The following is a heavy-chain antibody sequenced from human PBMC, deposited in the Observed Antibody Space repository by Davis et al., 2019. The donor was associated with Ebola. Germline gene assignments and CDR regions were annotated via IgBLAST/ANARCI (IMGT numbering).Heavy chain of an antibody. V-gene: IGHV4-4*02. Sequence: SETLSLTCAVSVGSIRTSNWWSWVRPPPGTGLEWIGQIYHSGNTNYNPSLKSRVTMSVDRSENQFSLKLSSVTAADTAVYYCARFPGRYGSGRPLNYGMDVWGQGTTVTVSS. J-gene: IGHJ6*02. CDR3: ARFPGRYGSGRPLNYGMDV. CDR1: VGSIRTSNW. D-gene: IGHD3-10*01. CDR2: IYHSGNT.